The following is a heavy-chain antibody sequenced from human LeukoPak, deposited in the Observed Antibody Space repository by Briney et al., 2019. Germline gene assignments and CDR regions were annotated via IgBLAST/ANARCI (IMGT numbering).Heavy chain of an antibody. J-gene: IGHJ4*02. Sequence: SETLSLTCTVSGGSISSYYWSWIRQPPGKGLEWIGYIYYSGSTNYNPSLKSRVTISVDTPKNQFSLKLSSVTAAGTAVYYCAREREERLGYCSSTSCYWRYYFDYWGQGTLVTVSS. CDR2: IYYSGST. V-gene: IGHV4-59*01. D-gene: IGHD2-2*01. CDR3: AREREERLGYCSSTSCYWRYYFDY. CDR1: GGSISSYY.